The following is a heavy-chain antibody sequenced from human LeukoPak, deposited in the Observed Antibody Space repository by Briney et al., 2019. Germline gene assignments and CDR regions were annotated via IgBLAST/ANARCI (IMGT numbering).Heavy chain of an antibody. D-gene: IGHD6-19*01. CDR3: AKGHRYGSGWYWSHWFDP. CDR1: GGSFSGYY. CDR2: IYYSGST. Sequence: PSETLSLTCAVYGGSFSGYYWSWIRQPPGKGLEWIGYIYYSGSTNYNPSLKSRVTISVDTSKNQFFLRLSSVTAADTAVYYCAKGHRYGSGWYWSHWFDPWGQGTLVTVSS. J-gene: IGHJ5*02. V-gene: IGHV4-59*12.